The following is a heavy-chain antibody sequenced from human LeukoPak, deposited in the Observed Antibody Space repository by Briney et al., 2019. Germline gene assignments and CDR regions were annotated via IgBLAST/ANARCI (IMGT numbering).Heavy chain of an antibody. D-gene: IGHD3-22*01. J-gene: IGHJ4*02. CDR1: GFTFDDYG. V-gene: IGHV3-69-1*01. CDR3: ARDGSHYYDSSGYYWHFDY. Sequence: GGSLRLSCAASGFTFDDYGMSWVRQAPGKGLEWVSSISSSSYIYYADSVKGRFTISRGNAKNSLYLQMNSLRAEDTAVYYCARDGSHYYDSSGYYWHFDYWGQGTLVTVSS. CDR2: ISSSSYI.